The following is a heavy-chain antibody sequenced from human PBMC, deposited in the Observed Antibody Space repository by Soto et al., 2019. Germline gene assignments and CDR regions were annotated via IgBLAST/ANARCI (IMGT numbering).Heavy chain of an antibody. CDR2: ISFDGNNH. CDR3: ARGSCSGGTCYNMDV. Sequence: QVQLVESGGGVVQSGRSLRLSCAASGFTFSDYAIHWVRQAPGKGLQWVAVISFDGNNHHYADSVKGRFSISRDNSKNTLSLQMNSLRPADTAVHYCARGSCSGGTCYNMDVWGQGTTVTVSS. D-gene: IGHD2-15*01. V-gene: IGHV3-30-3*01. J-gene: IGHJ6*03. CDR1: GFTFSDYA.